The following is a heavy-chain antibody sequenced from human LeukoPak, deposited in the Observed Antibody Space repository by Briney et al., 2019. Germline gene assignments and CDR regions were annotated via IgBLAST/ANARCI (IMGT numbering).Heavy chain of an antibody. CDR3: ARRRADYFYHYSDV. CDR2: VNYGGNT. Sequence: SETLSLTCTVSGGSISSSSYCWDWVRHPPGKGLEWIGNVNYGGNTFYNSSLETRVPKTVAMSQHKLSLRLSSLTAPDTLVYYCARRRADYFYHYSDVWGKGTSVTVSS. J-gene: IGHJ6*03. V-gene: IGHV4-39*01. CDR1: GGSISSSSYC.